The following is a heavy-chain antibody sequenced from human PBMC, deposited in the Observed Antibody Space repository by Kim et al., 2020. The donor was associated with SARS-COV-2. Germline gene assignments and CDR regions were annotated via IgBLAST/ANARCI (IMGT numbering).Heavy chain of an antibody. CDR2: ISAYNGNT. CDR3: AREWSYYDSSGALYYFDY. J-gene: IGHJ4*02. CDR1: GYTFTSYG. V-gene: IGHV1-18*01. Sequence: ASVKVSCKASGYTFTSYGISWVRQAPGQGLEWMGWISAYNGNTNYAQKLQGRVTMTTDTSTSTAYMELRSLRSDDTAVYYCAREWSYYDSSGALYYFDYWGQGTLVTVSS. D-gene: IGHD3-22*01.